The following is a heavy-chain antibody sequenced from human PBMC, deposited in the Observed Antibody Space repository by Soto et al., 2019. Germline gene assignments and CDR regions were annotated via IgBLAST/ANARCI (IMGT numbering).Heavy chain of an antibody. Sequence: GESLKISCQGSGNRFDNKWIGWVRQMPGKGLEWMGAIYPGDSDTRNSPSLQGQVTISADNSISTAYLQWSSLKASDTAMYYCVRIVSGYDWGLYYMDVWGKGTTVTVSS. CDR3: VRIVSGYDWGLYYMDV. D-gene: IGHD5-12*01. CDR1: GNRFDNKW. CDR2: IYPGDSDT. J-gene: IGHJ6*03. V-gene: IGHV5-51*01.